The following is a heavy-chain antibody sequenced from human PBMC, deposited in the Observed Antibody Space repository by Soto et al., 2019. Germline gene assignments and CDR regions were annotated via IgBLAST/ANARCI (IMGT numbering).Heavy chain of an antibody. CDR1: GGSVSNSNYY. D-gene: IGHD2-8*01. V-gene: IGHV4-39*01. J-gene: IGHJ4*02. Sequence: SETLSLTCTVSGGSVSNSNYYWGWIRQSPGKGLEWIGSVYYRGRSYSKSSVKSRVTISVDTSKNQFSLNLNSVTASDTAVYYCVSQRTSVLTQAYFDYWGPGALVTVS. CDR3: VSQRTSVLTQAYFDY. CDR2: VYYRGRS.